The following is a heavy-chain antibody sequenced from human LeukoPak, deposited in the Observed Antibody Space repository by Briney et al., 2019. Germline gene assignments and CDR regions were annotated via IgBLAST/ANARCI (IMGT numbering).Heavy chain of an antibody. J-gene: IGHJ4*02. CDR1: GGSFSNGGYY. Sequence: SETLSLTCTVSGGSFSNGGYYCGWIRQHPGKGLEWIGYIYYSGSTHYYNPSLKSRLTISVDTSKNQFTLNLSSVTAADTAVYYCARSDNTGYYFGDWGQGTLVTVFS. V-gene: IGHV4-31*03. D-gene: IGHD3-22*01. CDR3: ARSDNTGYYFGD. CDR2: IYYSGSTH.